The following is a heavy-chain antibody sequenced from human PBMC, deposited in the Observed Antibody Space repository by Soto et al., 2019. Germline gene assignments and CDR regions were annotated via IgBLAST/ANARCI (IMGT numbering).Heavy chain of an antibody. Sequence: GESLKISCKGSGYSFTSYWIGWVRQMPGKGLEWMGIIYPGDSDTRYSPSFQGQVTISADKSISTAYLQWSSLKASDTAMYYCALTPVGNIVATLGGDYWGQGTLVTVSS. J-gene: IGHJ4*02. CDR1: GYSFTSYW. V-gene: IGHV5-51*01. CDR3: ALTPVGNIVATLGGDY. CDR2: IYPGDSDT. D-gene: IGHD5-12*01.